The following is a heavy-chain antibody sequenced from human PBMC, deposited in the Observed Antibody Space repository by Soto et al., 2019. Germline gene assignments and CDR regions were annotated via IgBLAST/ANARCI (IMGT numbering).Heavy chain of an antibody. CDR3: ARISRFGEYYYYGMDV. V-gene: IGHV3-53*04. J-gene: IGHJ6*02. CDR2: IYSGGST. D-gene: IGHD3-10*02. CDR1: GFTVSSNY. Sequence: PGGSLRLSCAASGFTVSSNYMSWVRQAPGKGLEWVSVIYSGGSTYYADSVKGRFTISRHNSKNTLYLQMNSLRAEDTAVYYCARISRFGEYYYYGMDVWGQGTTVTVSS.